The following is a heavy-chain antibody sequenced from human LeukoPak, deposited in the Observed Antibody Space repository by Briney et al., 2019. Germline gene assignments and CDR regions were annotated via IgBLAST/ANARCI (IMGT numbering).Heavy chain of an antibody. CDR1: GFTFSNHG. CDR2: ISSSSSYI. J-gene: IGHJ4*02. V-gene: IGHV3-21*01. Sequence: GGSLRLSCAASGFTFSNHGMNWVRQAPGKGLEWVSSISSSSSYIYYADSVKGRFTISRDNAKNSLYLQMNSLRAEDTAVYYCARDRGYYDSSGYSSYFDYWGQGTLVTVSS. CDR3: ARDRGYYDSSGYSSYFDY. D-gene: IGHD3-22*01.